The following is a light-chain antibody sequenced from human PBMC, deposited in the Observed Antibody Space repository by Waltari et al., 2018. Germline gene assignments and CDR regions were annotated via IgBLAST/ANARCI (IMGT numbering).Light chain of an antibody. J-gene: IGKJ2*01. CDR2: GAS. CDR1: PSVDSNY. CDR3: QQYGRSPPYT. V-gene: IGKV3-20*01. Sequence: VRLTPSPGTLSLSPGEGATLHCRASPSVDSNYLAWYQQKPGQPPRLLIYGASNRATGIPDRFSGSGSGTDCTLTIGRLEPEDVAVYYCQQYGRSPPYTFGQGTKLEIK.